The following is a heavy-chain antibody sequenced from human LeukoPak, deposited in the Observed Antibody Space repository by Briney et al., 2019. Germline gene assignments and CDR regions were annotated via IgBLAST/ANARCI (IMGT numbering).Heavy chain of an antibody. J-gene: IGHJ4*02. CDR3: ARGWRSYCSGDKCPYVVGY. Sequence: GASVKVSCKASGYTFTGHNLHWVRLAPGQGLQWMGWINPYSGDTGSAQHLQGRMTLTRDTSISTAYMELRSLTSDDTAFYYCARGWRSYCSGDKCPYVVGYWGQGTLVLVSA. CDR1: GYTFTGHN. D-gene: IGHD2-15*01. V-gene: IGHV1-2*02. CDR2: INPYSGDT.